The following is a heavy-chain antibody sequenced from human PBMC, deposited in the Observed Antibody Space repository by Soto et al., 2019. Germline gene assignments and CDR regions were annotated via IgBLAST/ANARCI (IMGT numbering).Heavy chain of an antibody. V-gene: IGHV3-30*18. D-gene: IGHD4-17*01. J-gene: IGHJ6*02. Sequence: GGSLRLSCAASGFTFSSYGMHWVRQAPGKGLEWVAVISYDGSNKYYADSVKGRFTISRDNSKNTLYLQMNSLRAEDTAVYYCAKDHPDYGDYVIGYYYYGMDGWGQGTTVTVSS. CDR3: AKDHPDYGDYVIGYYYYGMDG. CDR2: ISYDGSNK. CDR1: GFTFSSYG.